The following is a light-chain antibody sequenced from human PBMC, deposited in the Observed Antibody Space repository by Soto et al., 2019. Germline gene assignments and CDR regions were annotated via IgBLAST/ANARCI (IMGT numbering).Light chain of an antibody. CDR1: QNIHIN. J-gene: IGKJ1*01. Sequence: IVMTQSPDTLSVSPGDTATLSCRSSQNIHINLAWYQQKPGQAPRLLISDSSSRATGIPDRFSGSRSGTDFTLTISRLEPEDFAVYFCLQYGSSPPWTFGQGTKVDIK. CDR2: DSS. CDR3: LQYGSSPPWT. V-gene: IGKV3-20*01.